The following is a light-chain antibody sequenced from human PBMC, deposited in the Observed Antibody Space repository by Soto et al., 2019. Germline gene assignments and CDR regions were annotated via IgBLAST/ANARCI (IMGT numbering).Light chain of an antibody. J-gene: IGLJ2*01. Sequence: QSALTQPASVSGSPGQSIAISCNGTSSDIGTYDYVSWYQQHPGKAPKLMLFDVNHRPSGVSDRFFGSKSGNTASLTISGLQAEDEADYYCSSYTTGSSVIFGGGTKLTVL. CDR1: SSDIGTYDY. CDR3: SSYTTGSSVI. CDR2: DVN. V-gene: IGLV2-14*03.